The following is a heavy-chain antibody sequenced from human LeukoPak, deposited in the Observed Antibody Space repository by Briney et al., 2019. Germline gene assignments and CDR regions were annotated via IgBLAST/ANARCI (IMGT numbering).Heavy chain of an antibody. CDR2: INPNSGGT. V-gene: IGHV1-2*02. CDR3: ARGGDSSGYYYDGEDY. J-gene: IGHJ4*02. Sequence: ASVTVSCKASGYTFTGYYMHWVRQAPGQGLEWMGWINPNSGGTNYAQKFQGRVTMTSDTSISTAYMELSRLRSDDTAVYYCARGGDSSGYYYDGEDYWGQGTLVTVSS. D-gene: IGHD3-22*01. CDR1: GYTFTGYY.